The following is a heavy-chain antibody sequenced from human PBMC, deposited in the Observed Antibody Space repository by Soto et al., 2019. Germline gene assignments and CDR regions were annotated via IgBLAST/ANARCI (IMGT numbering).Heavy chain of an antibody. D-gene: IGHD3-16*01. CDR2: IYYGGST. CDR3: ARQGGDGVDY. J-gene: IGHJ4*02. CDR1: GGSISSGAYY. Sequence: QVQLQESGPGLVKPSQTLSLTCTVSGGSISSGAYYWSWIRQHPGKGLEWFGHIYYGGSTYFNPYLKSRVTISVDTSKNQFSLKLSSVTAADTAVYYCARQGGDGVDYWGQGTLVTVSS. V-gene: IGHV4-31*03.